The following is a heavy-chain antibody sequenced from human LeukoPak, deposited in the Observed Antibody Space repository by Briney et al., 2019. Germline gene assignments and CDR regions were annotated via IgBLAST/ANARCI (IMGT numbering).Heavy chain of an antibody. CDR1: GFTFSDYY. CDR2: ISSSGSTI. CDR3: ARGNGDTAMVTEFDY. Sequence: GGSLRLSXAASGFTFSDYYMSWIRQAPGKGLEWVSYISSSGSTIYYADSVKGRFTISRDNAKNSLYLQMNSLRAEDTAVYYCARGNGDTAMVTEFDYWGQGTLVTVSS. J-gene: IGHJ4*02. V-gene: IGHV3-11*04. D-gene: IGHD5-18*01.